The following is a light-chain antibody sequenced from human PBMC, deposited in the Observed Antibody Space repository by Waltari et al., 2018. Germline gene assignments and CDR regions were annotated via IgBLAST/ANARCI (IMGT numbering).Light chain of an antibody. CDR2: QDT. V-gene: IGLV3-1*01. Sequence: SYELTQPPSVSVSPGQTASITCSGDILGNKYASWYQQKPGQSPRLVIYQDTNRPSGIPERFSGSKSGNAATLTISGTQAMDEADYYCQALGTGAWVFGGGTKLTVL. CDR1: ILGNKY. CDR3: QALGTGAWV. J-gene: IGLJ3*02.